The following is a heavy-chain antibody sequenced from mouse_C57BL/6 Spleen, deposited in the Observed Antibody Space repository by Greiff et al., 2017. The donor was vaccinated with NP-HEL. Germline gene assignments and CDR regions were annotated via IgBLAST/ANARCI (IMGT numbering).Heavy chain of an antibody. Sequence: EVKLVESGPELVKPGASVKISCKASGYSFTDYNMNWVKQSNGKSLEWIGVINPNNGTTSYNQKFKGKATLTVDQSSSTAYRQLNSLTSEDSAVYYCARDGNYPYFDYWGQGTTLTVSS. D-gene: IGHD2-1*01. CDR2: INPNNGTT. V-gene: IGHV1-39*01. CDR3: ARDGNYPYFDY. CDR1: GYSFTDYN. J-gene: IGHJ2*01.